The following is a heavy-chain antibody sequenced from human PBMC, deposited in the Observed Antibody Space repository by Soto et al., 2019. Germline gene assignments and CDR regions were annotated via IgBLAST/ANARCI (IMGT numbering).Heavy chain of an antibody. CDR2: ISAYNGNT. J-gene: IGHJ5*02. Sequence: ASVKVSCKASGYTFTSYGISWVRQAPGQGLEWMGRISAYNGNTNYAQKLQGRVTMTTDTSTSTAYMELRSLRSDDTAVYYWAGGGNYLYWFDPWGQGTLVTVSS. CDR3: AGGGNYLYWFDP. D-gene: IGHD1-7*01. V-gene: IGHV1-18*01. CDR1: GYTFTSYG.